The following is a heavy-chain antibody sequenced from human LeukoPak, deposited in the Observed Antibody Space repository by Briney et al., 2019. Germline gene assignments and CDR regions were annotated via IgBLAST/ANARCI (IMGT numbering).Heavy chain of an antibody. CDR2: IIPIFGTA. CDR1: GGTFSSYA. D-gene: IGHD3-22*01. Sequence: SVKVSCKASGGTFSSYAISWVRQAPGQGLEWMGGIIPIFGTANYAQKFQGRVTITADESTSTAYMELSSLRSEDTAVYYCARDFTSYDSTADLAFDIWGQGTMSPSLQ. J-gene: IGHJ3*02. CDR3: ARDFTSYDSTADLAFDI. V-gene: IGHV1-69*13.